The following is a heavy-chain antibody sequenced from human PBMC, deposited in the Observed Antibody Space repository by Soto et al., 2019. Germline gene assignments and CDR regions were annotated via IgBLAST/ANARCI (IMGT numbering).Heavy chain of an antibody. CDR1: GYTFTNYA. J-gene: IGHJ4*02. Sequence: ASVKVSCKASGYTFTNYAAHWVRQAPGQRLEWMGWINADDGNTKYSRNFQGRVTITRDTSASTAYMELSSLRSEDTAVYYCVRDGAVAGNINFDFWGQGTLVTVSS. D-gene: IGHD6-19*01. CDR3: VRDGAVAGNINFDF. V-gene: IGHV1-3*01. CDR2: INADDGNT.